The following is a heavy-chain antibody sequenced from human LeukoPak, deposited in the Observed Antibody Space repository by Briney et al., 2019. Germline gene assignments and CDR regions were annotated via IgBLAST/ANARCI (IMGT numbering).Heavy chain of an antibody. D-gene: IGHD4-17*01. CDR3: ARTYGDYLPPYDY. Sequence: ASVKVSCKASGYTFTGYYMHWVRQAPGRGLEWMGWINPNSGGTNYAQKFQGRVTMTRDTSISTAYMELSRLRSDDTAVYYCARTYGDYLPPYDYWGQGTLVTVSS. V-gene: IGHV1-2*02. J-gene: IGHJ4*02. CDR2: INPNSGGT. CDR1: GYTFTGYY.